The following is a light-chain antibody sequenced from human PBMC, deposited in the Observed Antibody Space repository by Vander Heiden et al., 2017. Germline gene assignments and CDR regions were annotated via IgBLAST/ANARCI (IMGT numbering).Light chain of an antibody. V-gene: IGKV1-33*01. J-gene: IGKJ2*01. CDR1: QDISNY. Sequence: DIQMTQSPSSLSASVGDRVTITCQASQDISNYLNWYQQKPGKAPKLLIYDASNLETPVPSRFSGSGSGTDFTFTIISLQPEDIATYYCQLDATLGTTFGQGTKLEIK. CDR2: DAS. CDR3: QLDATLGTT.